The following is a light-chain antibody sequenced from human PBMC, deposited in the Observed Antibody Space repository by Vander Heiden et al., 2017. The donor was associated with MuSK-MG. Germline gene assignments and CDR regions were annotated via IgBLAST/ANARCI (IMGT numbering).Light chain of an antibody. CDR1: QSVSGNF. CDR2: AAF. V-gene: IGKV3-20*01. Sequence: EIVLTQSPATLSLLPGERATLSCRASQSVSGNFLAWYQQKPGQSPRLLIYAAFGRAAGIPDRFSGGGSGTDFTLTISRLEPEDFAVYYCQQYTSSWTFGQGTRVEVK. CDR3: QQYTSSWT. J-gene: IGKJ1*01.